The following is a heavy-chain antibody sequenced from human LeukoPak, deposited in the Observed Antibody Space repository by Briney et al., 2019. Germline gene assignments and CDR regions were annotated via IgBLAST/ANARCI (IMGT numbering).Heavy chain of an antibody. J-gene: IGHJ3*02. CDR1: GYTLTELS. CDR2: FDPEDGET. D-gene: IGHD6-19*01. V-gene: IGHV1-24*01. Sequence: ASVKVSCKVSGYTLTELSMHWVRQAPGKGLEWMGGFDPEDGETIYAQKFQGRVTMTEDTSTDTAYMELSSLRSEDTAVYYCATYLGVGGWYELAFDIWGQGTMVTVSS. CDR3: ATYLGVGGWYELAFDI.